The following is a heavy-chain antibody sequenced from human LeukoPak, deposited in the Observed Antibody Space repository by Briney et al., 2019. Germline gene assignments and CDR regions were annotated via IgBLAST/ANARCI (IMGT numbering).Heavy chain of an antibody. V-gene: IGHV5-51*01. Sequence: GESLKISCKGSGYSFTSYWIGWVRQMPGKGLEWMGIIYPGDSDTRYSPSFQGQVTISADKSISTAYLQWSSLKASDTAMYYCARHRRRAYCSSTSCRDNYMVVWGKGTTVTVSS. CDR1: GYSFTSYW. D-gene: IGHD2-2*01. CDR2: IYPGDSDT. CDR3: ARHRRRAYCSSTSCRDNYMVV. J-gene: IGHJ6*03.